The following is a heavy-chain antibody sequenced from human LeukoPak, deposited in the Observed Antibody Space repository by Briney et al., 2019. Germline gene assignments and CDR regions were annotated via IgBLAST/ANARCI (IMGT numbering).Heavy chain of an antibody. D-gene: IGHD2-2*01. V-gene: IGHV3-21*01. CDR2: ISSSSSYI. CDR1: GFTFSSYS. J-gene: IGHJ4*02. CDR3: AKGVVVPADPFDY. Sequence: GGSLRLSCAASGFTFSSYSMNWVRQAPGKGLEWVSSISSSSSYIYYADSVKGRFTISRDNAKNSLYLQMNSLRAEDTAVCYCAKGVVVPADPFDYWGQGTLVTVSS.